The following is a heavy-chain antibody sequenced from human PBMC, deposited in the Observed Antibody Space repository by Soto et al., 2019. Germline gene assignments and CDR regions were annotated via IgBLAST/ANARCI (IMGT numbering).Heavy chain of an antibody. CDR3: ARWLRPYYFDY. Sequence: SETLSLTCAVYGGSFSGYYWSWIRQPPGKGLEWIGEIDHSGSTNYNPSLESRVTISVDTSKNQFSLKLSSVTAADTAVYYCARWLRPYYFDYWGQGTLVTVSS. CDR2: IDHSGST. D-gene: IGHD5-12*01. J-gene: IGHJ4*02. V-gene: IGHV4-34*01. CDR1: GGSFSGYY.